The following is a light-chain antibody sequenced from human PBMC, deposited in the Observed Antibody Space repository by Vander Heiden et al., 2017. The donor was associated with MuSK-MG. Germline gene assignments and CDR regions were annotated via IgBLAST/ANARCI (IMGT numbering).Light chain of an antibody. Sequence: QSPLTQPPSGSGPPGPSITISCTGTSSDVGGYNYVSWYQQHPGKAPKLMIYDVSKRPSGVSNRFSGSKSGNTASLTISGLQAGDEADYYCSSYTSSSLYVFGSGTKVTVL. CDR1: SSDVGGYNY. CDR2: DVS. CDR3: SSYTSSSLYV. V-gene: IGLV2-14*03. J-gene: IGLJ1*01.